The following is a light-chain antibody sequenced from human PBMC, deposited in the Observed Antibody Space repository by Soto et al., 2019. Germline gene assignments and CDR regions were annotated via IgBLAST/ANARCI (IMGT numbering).Light chain of an antibody. J-gene: IGLJ1*01. CDR3: NAYAGDIIRFV. CDR1: SIDVGAYRY. V-gene: IGLV2-14*01. Sequence: QSALTHPASVSRTPVQSGTISFTGTSIDVGAYRYVYWYPQAPGKAITLMIYEVSTRLSGVSNRFYGSKSCITAYLTISGLQTDDEADYYSNAYAGDIIRFVCGTGTKATVL. CDR2: EVS.